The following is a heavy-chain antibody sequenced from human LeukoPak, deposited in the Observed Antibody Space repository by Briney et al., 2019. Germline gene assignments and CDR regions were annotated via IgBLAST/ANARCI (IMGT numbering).Heavy chain of an antibody. J-gene: IGHJ4*02. Sequence: ASVKVSCKTSGYTFSNFGINWVRQAPGQGLEWMGWISGNNDNPNYGQKFQGRFTVTTDSSTSTAYMELRNLRFDDTAVYYCARDGTSTDDYWGQGTLITVSS. CDR3: ARDGTSTDDY. D-gene: IGHD2-2*01. V-gene: IGHV1-18*01. CDR2: ISGNNDNP. CDR1: GYTFSNFG.